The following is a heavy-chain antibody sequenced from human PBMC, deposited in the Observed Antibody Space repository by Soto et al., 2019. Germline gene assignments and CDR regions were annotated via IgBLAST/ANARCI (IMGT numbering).Heavy chain of an antibody. J-gene: IGHJ5*02. CDR2: ISCCGGST. CDR1: AFNFKKFA. V-gene: IGHV3-23*01. CDR3: AKADGEQWLIPHLDT. D-gene: IGHD6-19*01. Sequence: EVQLLESGGGVVQPGGSLRLTCEASAFNFKKFAMGWVRQAPGEGLEWVSGISCCGGSTSYADSVKGRFTLARDDSKYTFSLHLNSLRFEDPARSFCAKADGEQWLIPHLDTWGQGTPVTVS.